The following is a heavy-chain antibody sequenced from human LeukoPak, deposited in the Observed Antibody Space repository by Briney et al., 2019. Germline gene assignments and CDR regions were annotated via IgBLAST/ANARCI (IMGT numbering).Heavy chain of an antibody. D-gene: IGHD1-26*01. J-gene: IGHJ4*02. CDR2: IYSGGTT. CDR1: GFSVSINY. CDR3: AKSFYSGNSYSFLFDY. V-gene: IGHV3-53*01. Sequence: PGGSLRLSCAASGFSVSINYMSWVRQAPGKGLEWVSLIYSGGTTYYADSVKGRFTISRDNSKNTLYLQMNGLRAEDTAVYYCAKSFYSGNSYSFLFDYWGQGTLVTVSS.